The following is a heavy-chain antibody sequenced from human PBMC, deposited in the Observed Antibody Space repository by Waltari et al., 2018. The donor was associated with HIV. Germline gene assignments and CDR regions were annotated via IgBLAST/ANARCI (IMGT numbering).Heavy chain of an antibody. D-gene: IGHD1-1*01. CDR3: ARLDFWLKYNFDY. Sequence: EVQLLESGGVLVQPGGSLRLACAASGFTFSNFAMSWVSQAPGKGWWWVSGISGGRPAPFSAGAVKGRFTISRDTSKNTLYLQMHSLRAENTAVYYCARLDFWLKYNFDYWGQGTLVTVSS. J-gene: IGHJ4*02. CDR1: GFTFSNFA. V-gene: IGHV3-23*01. CDR2: ISGGRPAP.